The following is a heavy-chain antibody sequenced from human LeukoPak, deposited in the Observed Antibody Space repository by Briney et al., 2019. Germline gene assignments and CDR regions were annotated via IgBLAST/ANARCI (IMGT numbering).Heavy chain of an antibody. Sequence: SVKVSCKASGGTFSSYAISWVRQAPGQGLEWMGGIIPIFGTANFAQKFQGRVTITADESTSTAYMELSSLRSEDTAVYYCARGSGSYYHDAFDIWGQGTMVTVSS. D-gene: IGHD3-10*01. J-gene: IGHJ3*02. CDR1: GGTFSSYA. V-gene: IGHV1-69*01. CDR3: ARGSGSYYHDAFDI. CDR2: IIPIFGTA.